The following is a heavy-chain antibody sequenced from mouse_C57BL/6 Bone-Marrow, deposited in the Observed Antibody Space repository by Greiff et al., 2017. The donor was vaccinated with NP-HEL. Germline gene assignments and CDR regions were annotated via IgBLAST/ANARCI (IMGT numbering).Heavy chain of an antibody. CDR2: IWWDDDK. J-gene: IGHJ3*01. CDR3: AREGNSPYYYGSSPFAY. V-gene: IGHV8-8*01. Sequence: QVTLKVSGPGILQPSQTLSLTCSFSGFSLSTFGMGVGWIRQPSGQGLEWLAHIWWDDDKYYNPAPKSRLTNAKETSQNQVFLKIANVDTAYTATYYCAREGNSPYYYGSSPFAYWGQGTLVTVSA. D-gene: IGHD1-1*01. CDR1: GFSLSTFGMG.